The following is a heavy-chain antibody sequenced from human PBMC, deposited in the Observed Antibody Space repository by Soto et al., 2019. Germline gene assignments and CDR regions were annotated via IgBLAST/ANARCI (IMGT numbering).Heavy chain of an antibody. J-gene: IGHJ6*02. CDR2: INHSGST. CDR3: ARQGTCSGDCYGSYYYYGMDV. Sequence: PSETLSLTCAVYGGSFSGYYWSWIRQPPGKGLEWIGEINHSGSTNYNPSLKSRVTISVDTSKNQFSLKLSSVTAADTAVYYCARQGTCSGDCYGSYYYYGMDVWGQGTTVTVSS. D-gene: IGHD2-21*02. V-gene: IGHV4-34*01. CDR1: GGSFSGYY.